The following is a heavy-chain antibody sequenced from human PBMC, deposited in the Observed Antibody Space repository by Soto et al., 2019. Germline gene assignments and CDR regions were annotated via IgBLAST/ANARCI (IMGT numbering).Heavy chain of an antibody. D-gene: IGHD6-13*01. CDR1: GFTFSSYG. CDR3: ARERSSSWYAYYGMDV. CDR2: IWYDGSNK. J-gene: IGHJ6*02. Sequence: QVQLVESGGGVVQPGRSLRLSCAASGFTFSSYGMHWVRQAPGKGLEWVAVIWYDGSNKYYADSVKGRFTISRDNSKNTLYLQMNSLRAEDTAVYHCARERSSSWYAYYGMDVWGQGTTVTVSS. V-gene: IGHV3-33*01.